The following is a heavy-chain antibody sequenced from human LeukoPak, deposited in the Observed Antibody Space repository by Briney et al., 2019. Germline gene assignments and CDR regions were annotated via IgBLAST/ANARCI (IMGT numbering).Heavy chain of an antibody. Sequence: SETLSLTCAVYGGSFSGYYWSWIRQPPGKGLEWIGEINHSGSTNYNPSLKSRVTISVDTSKNQFSLKLSSVTAADTAVYYCARRYYDFWSGYSPIDYWGQGTLVTVSS. CDR1: GGSFSGYY. J-gene: IGHJ4*02. D-gene: IGHD3-3*01. V-gene: IGHV4-34*01. CDR3: ARRYYDFWSGYSPIDY. CDR2: INHSGST.